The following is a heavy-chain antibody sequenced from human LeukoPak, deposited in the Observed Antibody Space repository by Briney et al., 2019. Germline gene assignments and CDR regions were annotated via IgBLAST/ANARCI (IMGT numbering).Heavy chain of an antibody. CDR1: GYTFTSYD. V-gene: IGHV1-8*03. CDR2: MNPNSGNT. Sequence: ASVKVSCKASGYTFTSYDINWVRQATGQGLEWMGWMNPNSGNTGYAQKFQGRVTITRNTSISTAYMELSSLRSEDTAAYYCARGRSNDFWSGLVLFAFDIWGQGTMVTVSS. CDR3: ARGRSNDFWSGLVLFAFDI. J-gene: IGHJ3*02. D-gene: IGHD3-3*01.